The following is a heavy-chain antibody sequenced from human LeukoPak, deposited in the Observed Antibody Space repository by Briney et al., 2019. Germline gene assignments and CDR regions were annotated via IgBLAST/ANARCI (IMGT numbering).Heavy chain of an antibody. J-gene: IGHJ5*02. Sequence: SGPTLVKPTQTLTLTCTFSGFSLSTSGVGVGWIRQPPGKALEWLALIYWDDDKRYSPSLKSRLTITKDTSKHQVVLTMTNMDPVDTATYYCAHSKGYCSSTSCHSNWFDPWGQGTLVTVSS. CDR1: GFSLSTSGVG. CDR3: AHSKGYCSSTSCHSNWFDP. D-gene: IGHD2-2*01. V-gene: IGHV2-5*02. CDR2: IYWDDDK.